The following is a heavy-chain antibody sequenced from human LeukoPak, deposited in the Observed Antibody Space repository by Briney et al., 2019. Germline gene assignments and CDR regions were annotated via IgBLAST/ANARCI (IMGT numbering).Heavy chain of an antibody. CDR2: INGNSGDT. V-gene: IGHV1-2*02. CDR1: GYTFTGYY. J-gene: IGHJ1*01. CDR3: VRVAVTGIAYFQY. D-gene: IGHD6-19*01. Sequence: GASVKVSCKASGYTFTGYYLHWMRQAPGQGLEWMGWINGNSGDTNYAQKFQGRVTMTRDTSISTAYMDLIRLTSSDTAVYYCVRVAVTGIAYFQYWGQGTLVTVPS.